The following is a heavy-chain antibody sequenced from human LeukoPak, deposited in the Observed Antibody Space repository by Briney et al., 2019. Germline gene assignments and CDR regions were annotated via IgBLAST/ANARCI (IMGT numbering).Heavy chain of an antibody. D-gene: IGHD6-19*01. V-gene: IGHV4-59*01. CDR1: GGSISSYY. CDR3: ARYSSGWYGGYYYGMDV. CDR2: IYYSGST. Sequence: PSETLSLTCTVSGGSISSYYWSWIRQPPGKGLEWIGYIYYSGSTNYNPSLKSRVTISVDTSKNQFPLKLSSVTAADTAVYYCARYSSGWYGGYYYGMDVWGQGTTVTVSS. J-gene: IGHJ6*02.